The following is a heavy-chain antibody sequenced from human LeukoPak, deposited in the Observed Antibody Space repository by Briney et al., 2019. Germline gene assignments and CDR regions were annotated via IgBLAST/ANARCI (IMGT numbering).Heavy chain of an antibody. Sequence: GGTLRLSCAASGFTFSSYGMSWVRQAPGKGLEWVSAISGSGGSTYYADSVKGRFTISRDNSKNTLYLQMNSLRAEDTAVYYCAKWFGITMIVVGLDYWGQGTLVTVSS. CDR2: ISGSGGST. CDR1: GFTFSSYG. V-gene: IGHV3-23*01. J-gene: IGHJ4*02. D-gene: IGHD3-22*01. CDR3: AKWFGITMIVVGLDY.